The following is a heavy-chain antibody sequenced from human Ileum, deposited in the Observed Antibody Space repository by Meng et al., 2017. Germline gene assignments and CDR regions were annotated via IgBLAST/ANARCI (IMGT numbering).Heavy chain of an antibody. CDR1: GGSISSGGYY. CDR2: IYDSGST. V-gene: IGHV4-31*03. CDR3: ARGGTAYFDY. J-gene: IGHJ4*02. Sequence: QAQHHKPGLGLVRPSQTLSNTCTVSGGSISSGGYYWSWIRQHPGKGLEWIGYIYDSGSTYYNPSLKSRIAISGDTSKNQFSLNLSSVTAADTAVYYCARGGTAYFDYWGQGTLVTVSS. D-gene: IGHD1-1*01.